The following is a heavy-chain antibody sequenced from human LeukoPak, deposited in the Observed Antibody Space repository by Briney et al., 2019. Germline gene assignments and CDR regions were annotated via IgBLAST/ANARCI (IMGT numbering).Heavy chain of an antibody. CDR1: GFTFSSYS. Sequence: GGSLRLSCAASGFTFSSYSMNWVRQAPGKGLEWVSSISSSSSYIYYADSVKGRFTISRDNAKNSLYLQMNSLRAEDTAVYYCARDGYSGYGPVPYWGQGTLVTVSS. V-gene: IGHV3-21*01. D-gene: IGHD5-12*01. CDR3: ARDGYSGYGPVPY. J-gene: IGHJ4*02. CDR2: ISSSSSYI.